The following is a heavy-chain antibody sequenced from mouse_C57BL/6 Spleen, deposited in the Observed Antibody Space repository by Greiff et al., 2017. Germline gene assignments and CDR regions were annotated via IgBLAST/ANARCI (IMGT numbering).Heavy chain of an antibody. J-gene: IGHJ2*01. V-gene: IGHV7-3*01. D-gene: IGHD1-1*01. CDR1: GFTFTDYY. Sequence: EVKLMESGGGLVQPGGSLSLSCAASGFTFTDYYMSWVRQPPGKALEWLGFIRNKANGYTTEYSASVKGRFTISRDNSQSILYLQMNALRAEDSATYYCAREGGFGKYYWGQGTTLTVAS. CDR2: IRNKANGYTT. CDR3: AREGGFGKYY.